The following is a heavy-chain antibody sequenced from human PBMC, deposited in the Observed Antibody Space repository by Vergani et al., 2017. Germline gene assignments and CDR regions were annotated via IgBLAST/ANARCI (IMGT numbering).Heavy chain of an antibody. Sequence: VQLLESGGGVVQPGRSLRLSCAASGFTFSSYGLHWVRQAPGKGLEGVAVISYDGSNKYYADSVQGQFTISRDNSKNTLYLQMNSLRAEDTAVYYCAKDYYDSRGAAGDAFDIWGQGTMVTVSS. CDR3: AKDYYDSRGAAGDAFDI. V-gene: IGHV3-30*18. CDR1: GFTFSSYG. D-gene: IGHD3-22*01. CDR2: ISYDGSNK. J-gene: IGHJ3*02.